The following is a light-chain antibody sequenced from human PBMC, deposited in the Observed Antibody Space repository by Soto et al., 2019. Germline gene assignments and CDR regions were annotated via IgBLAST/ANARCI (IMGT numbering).Light chain of an antibody. V-gene: IGKV1-33*01. Sequence: DIQMTQSPSSLSASVGDRVTITCQASQDISNYLNWYQQKPGKAPKLLIYDASNLETGVPSRFSGSGSGTDFTFTISSLQPEDIATYYCQQYDNLPWTFGQGTK. CDR2: DAS. CDR1: QDISNY. J-gene: IGKJ1*01. CDR3: QQYDNLPWT.